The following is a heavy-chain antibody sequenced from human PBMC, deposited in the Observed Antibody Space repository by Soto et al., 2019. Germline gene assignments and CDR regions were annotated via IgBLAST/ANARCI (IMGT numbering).Heavy chain of an antibody. V-gene: IGHV4-61*01. CDR3: ARAPLGSSSWYAGSSWFDP. CDR2: IYNTGST. Sequence: KPSETLSLTCTVSGGSVSSDSDYWSWIRQPPGKGLEWIGYIYNTGSTKYNPSLKSRVTISLDTSKNQFSLDLRSVTAADTAVYHCARAPLGSSSWYAGSSWFDPWGQGTLVTVSS. D-gene: IGHD6-13*01. CDR1: GGSVSSDSDY. J-gene: IGHJ5*02.